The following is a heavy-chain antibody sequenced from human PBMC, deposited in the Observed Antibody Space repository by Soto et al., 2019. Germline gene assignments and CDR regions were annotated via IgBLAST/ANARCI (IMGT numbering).Heavy chain of an antibody. CDR3: ARDPIAAAGTDYSYGMDV. V-gene: IGHV6-1*01. CDR2: TYYRSKWYN. Sequence: PSQTLSLTCAISVDSVSSNSAACNWIRESPSRGLEWLGRTYYRSKWYNDYAVSVKSRITINPDTSKNQFSLQLNSVTPEDTAVYYCARDPIAAAGTDYSYGMDVWGQGTTVTVSS. CDR1: VDSVSSNSAA. D-gene: IGHD6-13*01. J-gene: IGHJ6*02.